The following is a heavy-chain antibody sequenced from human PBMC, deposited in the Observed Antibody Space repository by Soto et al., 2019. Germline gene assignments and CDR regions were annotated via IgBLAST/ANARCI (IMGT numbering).Heavy chain of an antibody. CDR3: AKVSRKGSAIDFDY. J-gene: IGHJ4*02. CDR1: GYTFSNYD. D-gene: IGHD3-10*01. V-gene: IGHV1-8*01. Sequence: QVQLVQSGAELKKPGASVKVSCKASGYTFSNYDMNWVRQATGQGPEWIGWVNPNNGDTGYAQKFQARVTLTTDISTTTAYMELTSLRSEDTAIYYCAKVSRKGSAIDFDYWGQGTLMTVSS. CDR2: VNPNNGDT.